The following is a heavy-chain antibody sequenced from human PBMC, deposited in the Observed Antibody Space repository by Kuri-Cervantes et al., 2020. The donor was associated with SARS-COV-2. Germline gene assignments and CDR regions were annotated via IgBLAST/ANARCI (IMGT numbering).Heavy chain of an antibody. D-gene: IGHD6-19*01. Sequence: GESLKISCAASGFSFSSYGMSWVRQAPGKGLEYVSAISSNGGSTYYADSVKGRFTISRDNSKNTLYLQMSSLRAEDTAVYYCVRSGAVAGTFDYWGQGTLVTVSS. CDR1: GFSFSSYG. CDR3: VRSGAVAGTFDY. J-gene: IGHJ4*02. V-gene: IGHV3-64D*08. CDR2: ISSNGGST.